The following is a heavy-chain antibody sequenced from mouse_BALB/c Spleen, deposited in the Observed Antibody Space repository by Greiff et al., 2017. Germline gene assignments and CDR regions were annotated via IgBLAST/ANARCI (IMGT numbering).Heavy chain of an antibody. Sequence: EVQLVESGPGLVKPSQSLSLTCSVTGYSITSGYYWNWIRQFPGNKLEWMGYISYDGSNNYNPSLKNRISITRDTSKNQFFLKLNSVTTEDTATYYCANYYRYDEDAMDYWGQGTSVTVSS. D-gene: IGHD2-14*01. CDR2: ISYDGSN. V-gene: IGHV3-6*02. CDR3: ANYYRYDEDAMDY. J-gene: IGHJ4*01. CDR1: GYSITSGYY.